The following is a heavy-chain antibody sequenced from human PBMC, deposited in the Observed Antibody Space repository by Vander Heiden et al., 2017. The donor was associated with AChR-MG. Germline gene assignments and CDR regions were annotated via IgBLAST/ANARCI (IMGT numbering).Heavy chain of an antibody. J-gene: IGHJ4*02. Sequence: QMQLVQSGPAVKKSGTSVKVSCKASGFTFRDPSAIQWVRQARGQPLEWIGWIVVGAGHTNFAQKFQERVTITRDMSTSTAYMELSSLTSEDTAVYYCAASLRSFDFWSGYSFDSWGQGALVTVSS. CDR3: AASLRSFDFWSGYSFDS. D-gene: IGHD3-3*01. CDR2: IVVGAGHT. CDR1: GFTFRDPSA. V-gene: IGHV1-58*02.